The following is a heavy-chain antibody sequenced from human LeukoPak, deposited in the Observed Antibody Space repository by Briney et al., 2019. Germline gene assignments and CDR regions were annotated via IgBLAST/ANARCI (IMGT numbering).Heavy chain of an antibody. D-gene: IGHD1-26*01. CDR1: GYTLTELS. CDR2: FDPEDGET. V-gene: IGHV1-24*01. CDR3: ATDLNSGSYPGY. J-gene: IGHJ4*02. Sequence: ASVKVSCKVSGYTLTELSMHWLRQAPGKGLEWMGGFDPEDGETIYAQKFQGRVTMTEDTSTDTAYMQLSSLRSEDTAAYYCATDLNSGSYPGYWGQGTLVTVSS.